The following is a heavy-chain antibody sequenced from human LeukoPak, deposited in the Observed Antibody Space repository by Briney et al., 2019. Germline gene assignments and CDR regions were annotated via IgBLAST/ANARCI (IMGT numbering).Heavy chain of an antibody. CDR3: ASPIYDYVWGSYRFDY. CDR1: GGSISSYY. D-gene: IGHD3-16*02. V-gene: IGHV4-4*07. J-gene: IGHJ4*02. CDR2: IYTSGST. Sequence: SETLSLTCTVSGGSISSYYWSWIRQPAGKGLEWIGRIYTSGSTNYNPSLKSRVTISVDTSKNQFSLKLSSVTAADTAVYYCASPIYDYVWGSYRFDYWGQGTLVTVSS.